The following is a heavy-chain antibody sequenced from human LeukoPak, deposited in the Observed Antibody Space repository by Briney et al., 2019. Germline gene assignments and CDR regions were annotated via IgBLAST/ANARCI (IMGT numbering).Heavy chain of an antibody. Sequence: GGSLRPSCAASGFTGSSNYMSWVRQAPGKGLEWVSVIYRDGNTYYADSVKGRFTISRDNSKNTLYLQMNSLRAEDTAVYYCARDNCSSTSCYEVGGQGTLVTVSS. CDR3: ARDNCSSTSCYEV. CDR2: IYRDGNT. CDR1: GFTGSSNY. D-gene: IGHD2-2*01. V-gene: IGHV3-53*01. J-gene: IGHJ4*02.